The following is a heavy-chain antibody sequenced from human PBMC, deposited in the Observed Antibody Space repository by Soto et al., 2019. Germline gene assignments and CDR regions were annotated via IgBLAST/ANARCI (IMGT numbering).Heavy chain of an antibody. V-gene: IGHV1-69*02. CDR1: GGTFSSYT. CDR3: ARRDDVINREGPISFF. J-gene: IGHJ4*02. D-gene: IGHD3-16*01. CDR2: IIPIIGKA. Sequence: QVQLVQSGAEVKKPGSSVKVSCKASGGTFSSYTFIWVRQAPGQGLEWMGRIIPIIGKATSAQNFQGRVTITADKSTSPANLELSSLSSADPAVCYCARRDDVINREGPISFFWGQGTLVTVSS.